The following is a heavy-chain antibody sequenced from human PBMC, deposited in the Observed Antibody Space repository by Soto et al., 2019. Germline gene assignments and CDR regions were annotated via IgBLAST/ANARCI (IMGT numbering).Heavy chain of an antibody. CDR3: AKGNSWSPALVLDI. D-gene: IGHD1-7*01. J-gene: IGHJ3*02. V-gene: IGHV3-23*01. CDR2: ISGSGGGT. CDR1: GFTFSSYA. Sequence: EVQLLESGGGLVQPGGSLRLSCAASGFTFSSYAMNWVRQAPGKGLEWVSAISGSGGGTYYADSVKGRFPISRDSSKNTLYLQMNSLRAEDTAVYYCAKGNSWSPALVLDIWGQGTMVTVSS.